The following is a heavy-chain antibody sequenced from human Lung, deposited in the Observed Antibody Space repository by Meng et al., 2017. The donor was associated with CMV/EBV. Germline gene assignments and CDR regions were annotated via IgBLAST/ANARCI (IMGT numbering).Heavy chain of an antibody. CDR1: GFTFSSYS. CDR2: ISSSSRTA. Sequence: GGSXRLXCAASGFTFSSYSMNWVRQAPGKGLEWLSYISSSSRTADYADSVKGRLTISRDNVNKSLYLQINSLRAEDTAVYYCARDYVGASGLDYGGQGNLVTVSS. D-gene: IGHD1-26*01. CDR3: ARDYVGASGLDY. V-gene: IGHV3-48*01. J-gene: IGHJ4*02.